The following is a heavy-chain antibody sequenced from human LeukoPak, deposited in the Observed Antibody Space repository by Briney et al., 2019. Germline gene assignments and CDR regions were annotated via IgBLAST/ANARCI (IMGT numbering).Heavy chain of an antibody. Sequence: ASVKVSCKASGGTFSSYAISWVRQAPGQGLEWMGRIIPILGIANYAQKFQGRVTITADKSTSTAYMELSSPRSEDTAVYYCARPDGGTYYYYYGMDVWGQGTTVTVSS. CDR2: IIPILGIA. V-gene: IGHV1-69*04. CDR1: GGTFSSYA. CDR3: ARPDGGTYYYYYGMDV. J-gene: IGHJ6*02. D-gene: IGHD4-23*01.